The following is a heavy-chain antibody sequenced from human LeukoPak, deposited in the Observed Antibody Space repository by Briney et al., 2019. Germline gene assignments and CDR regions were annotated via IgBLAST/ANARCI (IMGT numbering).Heavy chain of an antibody. CDR1: GFTVSNNY. V-gene: IGHV3-53*01. Sequence: GGSLRLSCAASGFTVSNNYMNWVRQAPGKGLEWVSVIYTGGSTYYADSVKGRFTISRDNSKNTLFLQMDSLRAEDTAVYHCARDRRTYYYDSTSGMDVWGQGTTVTVS. J-gene: IGHJ6*02. CDR3: ARDRRTYYYDSTSGMDV. CDR2: IYTGGST. D-gene: IGHD3-22*01.